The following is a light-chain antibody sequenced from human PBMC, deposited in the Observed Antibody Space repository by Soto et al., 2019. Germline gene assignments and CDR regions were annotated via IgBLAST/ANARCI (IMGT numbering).Light chain of an antibody. Sequence: QSALTQPPSASGSPGQSVTISCTGTSSDVGGHNYVSCYQQYPGKAPKLMIYEVSKRPSGVPDRFSGSKSGNTASLTVSGLQAEDEADYYCSSYAGGNNPFVFGTGTKVTVL. J-gene: IGLJ1*01. V-gene: IGLV2-8*01. CDR2: EVS. CDR3: SSYAGGNNPFV. CDR1: SSDVGGHNY.